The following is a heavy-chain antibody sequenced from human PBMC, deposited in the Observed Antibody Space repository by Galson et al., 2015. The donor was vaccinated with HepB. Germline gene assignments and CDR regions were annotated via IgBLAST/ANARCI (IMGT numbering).Heavy chain of an antibody. CDR2: IYYSGST. V-gene: IGHV4-59*12. CDR3: ARGQRGYSGYGGVDY. CDR1: GGSISSYY. J-gene: IGHJ4*02. Sequence: SEPLSLTCTVSGGSISSYYWSWIRQPPGKGLEWIGYIYYSGSTNYNPSLKSRVTISVDTSKNQFSLKLSSVTAADTAVYYCARGQRGYSGYGGVDYWGQGTLFTVSS. D-gene: IGHD5-12*01.